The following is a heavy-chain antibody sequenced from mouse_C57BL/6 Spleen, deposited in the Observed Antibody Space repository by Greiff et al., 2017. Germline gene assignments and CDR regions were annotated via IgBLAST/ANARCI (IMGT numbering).Heavy chain of an antibody. D-gene: IGHD3-2*02. CDR1: GYTFTDYY. CDR2: INPNNGGT. V-gene: IGHV1-26*01. J-gene: IGHJ4*01. Sequence: EVQLQQSGPELVKPGASVKISCKASGYTFTDYYMNWVKQSHGESLEWIGDINPNNGGTSYNQKFKGKATLTVDKSSSTAYMELRSLTSEDSAVYYCARMGQLRLRAMDYWGQGTSVTVSS. CDR3: ARMGQLRLRAMDY.